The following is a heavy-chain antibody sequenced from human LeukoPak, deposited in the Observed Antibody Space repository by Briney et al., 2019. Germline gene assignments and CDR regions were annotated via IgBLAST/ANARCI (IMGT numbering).Heavy chain of an antibody. CDR3: ARGSSGWFDDNWFDP. D-gene: IGHD6-19*01. V-gene: IGHV3-23*01. CDR1: GFTFDDYG. CDR2: ISGSGVST. J-gene: IGHJ5*02. Sequence: PGGSLRLSCVASGFTFDDYGISWVRQAPGKGLEWVSTISGSGVSTYYADSVKGRFTISRDNSKNTLYLQMNSLRAEDTAVYYCARGSSGWFDDNWFDPWGQGTLVTVSS.